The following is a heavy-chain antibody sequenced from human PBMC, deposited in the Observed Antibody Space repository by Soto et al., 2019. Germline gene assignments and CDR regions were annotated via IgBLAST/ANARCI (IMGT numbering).Heavy chain of an antibody. CDR2: INVYNGNT. D-gene: IGHD3-10*01. CDR3: VRGVGSGSYYNQYNWFDP. Sequence: QVQLVQSGGEVKKPGASVKVSCKASGYTFTNYGISWVRQAPGQGLEWMGWINVYNGNTKYAQKVQGRVTMTTDTSTSTAYMDLRSLRSDDTAVYYCVRGVGSGSYYNQYNWFDPWGQGTLVTVSS. J-gene: IGHJ5*02. CDR1: GYTFTNYG. V-gene: IGHV1-18*01.